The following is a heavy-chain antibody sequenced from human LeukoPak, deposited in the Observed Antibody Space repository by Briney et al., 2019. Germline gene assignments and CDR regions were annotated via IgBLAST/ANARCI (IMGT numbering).Heavy chain of an antibody. Sequence: GGSLRLSCAASGFIFSSNSMNWVRQAPGKGLEWISYISSSTSTIYYADSVKGRFTISRDNAKNSLYLQMNSLRDEDTAVYYCARDERGTYFRAYWGQGTLVTVSS. CDR1: GFIFSSNS. CDR2: ISSSTSTI. V-gene: IGHV3-48*02. J-gene: IGHJ4*02. D-gene: IGHD1-26*01. CDR3: ARDERGTYFRAY.